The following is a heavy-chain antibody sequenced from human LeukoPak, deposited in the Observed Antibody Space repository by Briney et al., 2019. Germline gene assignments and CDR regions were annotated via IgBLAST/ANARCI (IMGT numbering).Heavy chain of an antibody. CDR3: AKDRYCSSTSCYYGFDP. J-gene: IGHJ5*02. CDR2: ISWNSGSI. V-gene: IGHV3-9*01. CDR1: GFTFDDYA. Sequence: GGSLRLSCAASGFTFDDYAMHWVRQAPGKGLEWVSGISWNSGSIGYADSVKGRFTISRDNAKNSLYLQMNSLRAEDTALYYCAKDRYCSSTSCYYGFDPWGQGILVTVSS. D-gene: IGHD2-2*01.